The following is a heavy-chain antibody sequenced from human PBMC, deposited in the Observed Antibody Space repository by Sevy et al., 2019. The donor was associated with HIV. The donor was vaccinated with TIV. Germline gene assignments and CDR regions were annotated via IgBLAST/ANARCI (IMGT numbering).Heavy chain of an antibody. D-gene: IGHD6-13*01. Sequence: GGSLRLSCAASGFTFSSYSMNWVRQAPGKGLEWVSSISSGGTYRYYADSVKGRFTISRDNAKNSLYLQMNSLRAEDTAVYYCASEVLGSSFVYFDYWGQGTLVTVSS. CDR2: ISSGGTYR. CDR3: ASEVLGSSFVYFDY. CDR1: GFTFSSYS. J-gene: IGHJ4*02. V-gene: IGHV3-21*01.